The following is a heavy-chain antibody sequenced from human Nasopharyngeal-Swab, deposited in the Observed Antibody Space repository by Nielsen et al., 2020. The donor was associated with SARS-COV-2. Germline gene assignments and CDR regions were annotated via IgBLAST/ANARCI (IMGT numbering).Heavy chain of an antibody. CDR1: GYSFTSYW. CDR3: ARSAANDAFDI. D-gene: IGHD5-18*01. Sequence: GGSLRLSCKGSGYSFTSYWIGWVRQMPGKGLEWMGIIYTGASATRYSPSFQGQVTISADKSISTAYLQLSSLKASDTAMYYCARSAANDAFDIWGQGTMVTVSS. V-gene: IGHV5-51*01. CDR2: IYTGASAT. J-gene: IGHJ3*02.